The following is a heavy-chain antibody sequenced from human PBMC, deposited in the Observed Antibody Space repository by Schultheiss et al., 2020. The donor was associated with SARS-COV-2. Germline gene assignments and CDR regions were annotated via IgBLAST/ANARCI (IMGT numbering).Heavy chain of an antibody. CDR1: GGSFSGYY. V-gene: IGHV4-34*01. D-gene: IGHD6-13*01. CDR3: AAGGGIAAAGLDY. CDR2: INHSGST. Sequence: SETLSLTCAVYGGSFSGYYWSWIRQPPGKGLEWIGEINHSGSTNYNPSLKSRVTISVDTSKNQFSLRLSSVTAADTAVYYCAAGGGIAAAGLDYWGQGTLVTVSS. J-gene: IGHJ4*02.